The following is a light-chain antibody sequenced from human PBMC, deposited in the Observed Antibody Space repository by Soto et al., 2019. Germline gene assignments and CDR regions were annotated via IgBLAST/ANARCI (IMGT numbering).Light chain of an antibody. J-gene: IGLJ2*01. Sequence: QSALTQPPSASGSPGQSVTISCTGTSSDVGTYDYVSWYQQHPGKAPKLMIYEVTKRPSGVPDRFSGSKSGNTASLTVSGLQSEDEADYYCQAWDNNTAVFGGGTKLTVL. V-gene: IGLV2-8*01. CDR3: QAWDNNTAV. CDR1: SSDVGTYDY. CDR2: EVT.